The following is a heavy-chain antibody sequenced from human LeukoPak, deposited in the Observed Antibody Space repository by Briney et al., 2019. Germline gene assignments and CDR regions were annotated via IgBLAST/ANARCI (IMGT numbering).Heavy chain of an antibody. CDR2: INPNSGGT. CDR3: ARALYDSAVYFDY. D-gene: IGHD5/OR15-5a*01. J-gene: IGHJ4*02. Sequence: GASVKVSCKASGYTFTGYYMYWVRQAPGQGLEWMGWINPNSGGTNYAQKFQGWVTMTRDTSISTAYMELSRLRSDDTAVYYCARALYDSAVYFDYWGQGTLVTVSS. V-gene: IGHV1-2*04. CDR1: GYTFTGYY.